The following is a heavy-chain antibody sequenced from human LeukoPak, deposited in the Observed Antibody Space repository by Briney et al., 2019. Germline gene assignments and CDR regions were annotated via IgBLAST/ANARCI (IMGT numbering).Heavy chain of an antibody. V-gene: IGHV3-23*01. D-gene: IGHD3-16*02. CDR3: AKDLGELSFIIDY. Sequence: TGGSLRLSCAASRFNFSGYAMTWVRQAPGKGLEWVSAITGSGGGTYYADSVKGRFTISRDNSKNTLYLQMSSPRAEDTAVYYCAKDLGELSFIIDYWGQGALVTVSS. CDR1: RFNFSGYA. CDR2: ITGSGGGT. J-gene: IGHJ4*02.